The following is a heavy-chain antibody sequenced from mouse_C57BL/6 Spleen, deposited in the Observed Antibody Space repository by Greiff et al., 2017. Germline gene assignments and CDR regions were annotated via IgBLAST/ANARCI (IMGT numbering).Heavy chain of an antibody. CDR2: IRSKSSNYAT. Sequence: EVQLVESGGGLVQPKGSLKLSCAASGFTFNTYATHWVRQAPGKGLEWVARIRSKSSNYATYYADSVKDRFTISRDDSQSMLYLQMNNLKTEDTAMYYCVRDYYGSSYWYFDVWGTGTTVTVSS. CDR1: GFTFNTYA. J-gene: IGHJ1*03. V-gene: IGHV10-3*01. CDR3: VRDYYGSSYWYFDV. D-gene: IGHD1-1*01.